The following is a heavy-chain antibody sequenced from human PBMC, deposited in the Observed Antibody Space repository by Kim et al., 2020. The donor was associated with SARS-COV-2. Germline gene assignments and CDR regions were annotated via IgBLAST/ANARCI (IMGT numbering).Heavy chain of an antibody. Sequence: GSGRGRFAISREKAKNVLYLQMNSLRAGDTAVYYCARENCSGSSCLYGMDVWGQGTTVTVSS. D-gene: IGHD2-2*01. J-gene: IGHJ6*02. CDR3: ARENCSGSSCLYGMDV. V-gene: IGHV3-13*01.